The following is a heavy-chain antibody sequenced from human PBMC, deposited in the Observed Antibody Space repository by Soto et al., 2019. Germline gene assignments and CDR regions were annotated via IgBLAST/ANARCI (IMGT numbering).Heavy chain of an antibody. CDR1: GGSISSSSYY. CDR3: ARQSQGYSYGYVIEYFDY. D-gene: IGHD5-18*01. CDR2: IYYSGST. V-gene: IGHV4-39*01. J-gene: IGHJ4*02. Sequence: PSETLSLTCTVSGGSISSSSYYWGWIRQPPGKGREWIGSIYYSGSTYYNPSLKSRVTISVDTSKNQFSLKLSSVTAADTAVYYCARQSQGYSYGYVIEYFDYWGQGTLVTVSS.